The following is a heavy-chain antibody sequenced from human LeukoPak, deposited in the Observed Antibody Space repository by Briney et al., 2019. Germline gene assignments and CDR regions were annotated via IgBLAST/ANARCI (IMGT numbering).Heavy chain of an antibody. J-gene: IGHJ4*02. CDR1: GFTFSNAW. D-gene: IGHD5-12*01. CDR2: IKSKTDGGTT. Sequence: PGGSLRLSCAASGFTFSNAWMSWVRQAPGKGLEWVGRIKSKTDGGTTDYAAPVKGRFTISRDDSENTLFLQMNSLKTEDTAVYHCTTGGYSGYDSLDYWGQGTLVTVSS. V-gene: IGHV3-15*01. CDR3: TTGGYSGYDSLDY.